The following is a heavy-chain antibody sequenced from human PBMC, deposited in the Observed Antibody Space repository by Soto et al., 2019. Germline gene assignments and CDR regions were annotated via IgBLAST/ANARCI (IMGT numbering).Heavy chain of an antibody. J-gene: IGHJ6*02. CDR2: IYYSGST. CDR1: GGSVSSGSYY. V-gene: IGHV4-61*01. D-gene: IGHD1-26*01. Sequence: SETLSLTCTVSGGSVSSGSYYWSWIRQPPGKGLEWIGYIYYSGSTNYNPSLKGRVTISVDTSKNQFSLKLSSVTAADTAVYYCARDTVSYYYYYYGMDVWGQGTTVTVS. CDR3: ARDTVSYYYYYYGMDV.